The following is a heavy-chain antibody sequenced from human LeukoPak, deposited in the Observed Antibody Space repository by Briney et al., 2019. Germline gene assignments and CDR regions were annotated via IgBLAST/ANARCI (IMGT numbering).Heavy chain of an antibody. V-gene: IGHV1-18*04. Sequence: GASVKVSCKASGYTFTDHHIHWVRQAPGQGLEWMGWISAYNGNTNYAQKLQGRVTMTTATSTSTAYMELRSLRSDDTAVYYCARTMMVRGVTTPHSFDYWGQGTLVTVSS. D-gene: IGHD3-10*01. J-gene: IGHJ4*02. CDR1: GYTFTDHH. CDR3: ARTMMVRGVTTPHSFDY. CDR2: ISAYNGNT.